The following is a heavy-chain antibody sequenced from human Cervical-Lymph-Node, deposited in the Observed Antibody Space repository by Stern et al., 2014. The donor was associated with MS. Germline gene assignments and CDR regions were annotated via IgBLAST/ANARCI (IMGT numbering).Heavy chain of an antibody. Sequence: EVQLVESGAEVKKPGESVKISCKGSGYSFTSYWLGWGRQMPGKGLERMGVSYPGDSDSRYSPSFQGQVTISADKSISPAYLQWSSLKASDTAMYYCARAVGYGDYQAFGYWGQGTLVSVSS. CDR3: ARAVGYGDYQAFGY. V-gene: IGHV5-51*01. D-gene: IGHD4-17*01. CDR1: GYSFTSYW. CDR2: SYPGDSDS. J-gene: IGHJ4*02.